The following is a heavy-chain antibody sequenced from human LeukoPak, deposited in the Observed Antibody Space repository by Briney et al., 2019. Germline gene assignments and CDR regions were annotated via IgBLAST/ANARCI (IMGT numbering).Heavy chain of an antibody. CDR2: INHSGST. J-gene: IGHJ6*03. V-gene: IGHV4-34*01. CDR1: GGSFTGYY. D-gene: IGHD2-2*01. CDR3: ARVGCSSSSCNVSYYYHNYYMDV. Sequence: PWETLSLTCAVYGGSFTGYYWTWIRQPTGKGLEWIGEINHSGSTHYNPSLKSRVTISVDTSKNQFSLKVSSVTAADTAVYYCARVGCSSSSCNVSYYYHNYYMDVWGKGTTVTVSS.